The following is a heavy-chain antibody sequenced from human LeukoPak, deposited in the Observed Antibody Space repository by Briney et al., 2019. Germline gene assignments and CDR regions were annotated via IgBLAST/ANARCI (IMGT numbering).Heavy chain of an antibody. D-gene: IGHD6-6*01. CDR2: INHSGST. CDR3: ARARRGYSSSSVGYFDY. V-gene: IGHV4-34*01. CDR1: GGSFSGYY. J-gene: IGHJ4*02. Sequence: SETLSLTCAVYGGSFSGYYWSWIRQSPGKGLEWIGEINHSGSTNYNPSLKSRVTISVDTSKNQFSLKLSSVTAADTAVYYCARARRGYSSSSVGYFDYWGQGTLVTVSS.